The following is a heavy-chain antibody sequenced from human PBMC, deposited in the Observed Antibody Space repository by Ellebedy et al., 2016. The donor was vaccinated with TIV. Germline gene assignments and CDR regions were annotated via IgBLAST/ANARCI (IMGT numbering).Heavy chain of an antibody. CDR3: ARVSYGSGSYYVDY. V-gene: IGHV3-48*04. CDR2: ISSSSSTI. D-gene: IGHD3-10*01. J-gene: IGHJ4*02. CDR1: GFTFSSYS. Sequence: GESLKISXAASGFTFSSYSMNWVRQAPGKGLEWVSYISSSSSTIYYADSVKGRFTISRDNAKNSLYLQMNSLRAEDTALYHCARVSYGSGSYYVDYWGQGTLVTVSS.